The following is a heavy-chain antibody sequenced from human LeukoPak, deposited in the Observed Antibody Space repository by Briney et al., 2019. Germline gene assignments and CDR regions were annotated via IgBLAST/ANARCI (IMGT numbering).Heavy chain of an antibody. J-gene: IGHJ4*02. Sequence: SLRLSFATFGFTFDDFGMDWVRQAPGEGLGWVSGFSWNSGSIGYADSVKGRFTISRDNAKNSLYLQMNSLRAEDTAVYYCGQSGCSGGSCYSVSDYWGQGTLVTVSS. CDR2: FSWNSGSI. V-gene: IGHV3-9*01. D-gene: IGHD2-15*01. CDR3: GQSGCSGGSCYSVSDY. CDR1: GFTFDDFG.